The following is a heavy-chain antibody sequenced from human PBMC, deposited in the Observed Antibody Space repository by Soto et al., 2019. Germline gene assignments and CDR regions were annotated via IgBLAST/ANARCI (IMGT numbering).Heavy chain of an antibody. CDR1: GGSFSGYY. CDR3: ARGGGLAAAGPYFDY. Sequence: SETLSLTCAVYGGSFSGYYWSWIRQPPGKGLEWIGEINHSGSTNYNPSLKSRVTISVDTSKNQFSLKLSSVTAADTAVYYCARGGGLAAAGPYFDYWGQGTLVTVSS. D-gene: IGHD6-13*01. J-gene: IGHJ4*02. CDR2: INHSGST. V-gene: IGHV4-34*01.